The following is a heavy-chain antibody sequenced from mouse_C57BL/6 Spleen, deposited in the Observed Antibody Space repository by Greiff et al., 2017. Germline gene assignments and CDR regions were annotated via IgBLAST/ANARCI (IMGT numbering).Heavy chain of an antibody. CDR2: INPGSGGT. CDR3: ARWGLDYNYAMDY. J-gene: IGHJ4*01. Sequence: VQLQQSGAELVRPGTSVKVSCKASGYAFTNYLIAWVKQRPGQGLEWIGVINPGSGGTNYNEKFKGKATLTADKSSSTAYMQLSSLTSEDSAVYFCARWGLDYNYAMDYWGQGTSVTVSS. D-gene: IGHD2-4*01. V-gene: IGHV1-54*01. CDR1: GYAFTNYL.